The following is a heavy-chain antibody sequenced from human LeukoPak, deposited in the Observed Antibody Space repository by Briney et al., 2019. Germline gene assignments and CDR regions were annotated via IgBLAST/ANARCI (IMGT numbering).Heavy chain of an antibody. Sequence: SETLSLTCTVSGGSISSSSYYWGWIRQPPGKGLEWIGSIYYSGSTYCNPSLKSRVTMSVDTSKNQFSLNLSSVTAADTAVYYCARGRYCSGGSCYQAPFDYWGQGTLVTVSS. CDR3: ARGRYCSGGSCYQAPFDY. V-gene: IGHV4-39*02. J-gene: IGHJ4*02. CDR2: IYYSGST. D-gene: IGHD2-15*01. CDR1: GGSISSSSYY.